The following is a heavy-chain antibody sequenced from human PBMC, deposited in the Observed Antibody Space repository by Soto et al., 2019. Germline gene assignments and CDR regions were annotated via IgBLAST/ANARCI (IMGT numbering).Heavy chain of an antibody. Sequence: EVQLLDSGGGLVQPGGSLRLSCAASGFTFSNYAMNWVRQAPGKGLDWVSAISGSGGSTYYADSVKGRFTISRDDSKNTLFLPMNSLRTEDTAIYYCAKNYYLGNWGQGTLITVSS. CDR1: GFTFSNYA. CDR2: ISGSGGST. V-gene: IGHV3-23*01. J-gene: IGHJ4*02. CDR3: AKNYYLGN.